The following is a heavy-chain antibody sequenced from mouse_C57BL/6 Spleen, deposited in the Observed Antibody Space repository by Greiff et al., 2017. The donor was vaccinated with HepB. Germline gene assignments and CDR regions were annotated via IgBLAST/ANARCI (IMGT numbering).Heavy chain of an antibody. V-gene: IGHV1-64*01. Sequence: QVQLQQPGAELVKPGASVKLSCKASGYTFTSSWMHWVKQRPGQGLEWIGMIHPNSGSTNYNGKFKSKATLTVDKSSSTAYMQLSSLTSEDSAVYYCAREGATMVTPSWDYWGQGTTLTVSS. CDR3: AREGATMVTPSWDY. CDR2: IHPNSGST. D-gene: IGHD2-2*01. J-gene: IGHJ2*01. CDR1: GYTFTSSW.